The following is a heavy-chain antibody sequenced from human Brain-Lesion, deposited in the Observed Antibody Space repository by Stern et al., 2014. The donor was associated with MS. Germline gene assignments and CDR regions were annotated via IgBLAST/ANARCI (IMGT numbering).Heavy chain of an antibody. CDR3: ARHDSVPRPSQLYSARDRGPGYFDY. D-gene: IGHD1-26*01. Sequence: VQLLESGPGLVKPSETLSLTCTVSGGPISSSTYYWAWIRQPPGKGLEWIGNIYYSGFTYYNPSLKSRVTISVDMSKNQFSLKLSSVTAADTAIYYCARHDSVPRPSQLYSARDRGPGYFDYWGQGTLVTVSS. CDR2: IYYSGFT. J-gene: IGHJ4*02. V-gene: IGHV4-39*01. CDR1: GGPISSSTYY.